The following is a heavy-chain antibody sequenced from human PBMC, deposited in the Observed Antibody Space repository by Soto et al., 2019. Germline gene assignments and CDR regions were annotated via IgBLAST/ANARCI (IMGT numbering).Heavy chain of an antibody. CDR3: ASHYYGSGSYYNAYYFDY. J-gene: IGHJ4*02. D-gene: IGHD3-10*01. CDR2: IYYSGST. Sequence: ASETLSLTCTVSGGSISSGGYYWSWIRQHPGKGLEWIGYIYYSGSTYYNPSLKSRVTISVDTSKNQFSLKLSSVTAADTAVYYCASHYYGSGSYYNAYYFDYWGQGTLVTVSS. V-gene: IGHV4-31*03. CDR1: GGSISSGGYY.